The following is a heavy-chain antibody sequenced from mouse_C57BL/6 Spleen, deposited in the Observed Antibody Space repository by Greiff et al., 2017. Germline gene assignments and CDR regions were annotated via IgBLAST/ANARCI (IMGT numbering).Heavy chain of an antibody. CDR3: ARDYGSRQHYFDY. Sequence: QVQLQQPGAELVMPGASVKLSCKASGYTFTSYWMHWVKQRPGQGLEWIGEIDPSDSYTNYNQKFKGKSTLTVDKSSSTAYMQLRSLTSEDSAVYYCARDYGSRQHYFDYWGQGTTLTVSS. D-gene: IGHD1-1*01. CDR2: IDPSDSYT. CDR1: GYTFTSYW. V-gene: IGHV1-69*01. J-gene: IGHJ2*01.